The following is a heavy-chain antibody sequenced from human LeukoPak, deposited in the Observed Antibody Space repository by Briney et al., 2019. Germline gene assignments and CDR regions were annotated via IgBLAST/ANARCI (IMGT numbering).Heavy chain of an antibody. D-gene: IGHD2-15*01. CDR3: ARDHPGWWV. V-gene: IGHV4-59*13. Sequence: SETLSLTCTVSGGSISSYYWSWIRQPPGKGLEWIGYIYHGGSTNYNPSLKSRVTISVDTSKNQFSLKLSSVTAADTAVYYCARDHPGWWVWGQGTTVTVSS. CDR1: GGSISSYY. J-gene: IGHJ6*02. CDR2: IYHGGST.